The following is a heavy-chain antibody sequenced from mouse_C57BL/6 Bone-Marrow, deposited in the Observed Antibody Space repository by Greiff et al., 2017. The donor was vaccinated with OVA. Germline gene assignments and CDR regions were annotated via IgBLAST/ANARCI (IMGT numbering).Heavy chain of an antibody. J-gene: IGHJ1*03. V-gene: IGHV1-81*01. CDR2: IYPRSGNT. Sequence: VKLMESGAELARPGASVKLSCKASGYTFTSYGISWVKQRTGQGLEWIGEIYPRSGNTYYNEKFKGKATLTADKSSSTAYMELRSLTSEDSAVYFCARWGTTVISDFDVWGTGTTVTVSS. CDR1: GYTFTSYG. CDR3: ARWGTTVISDFDV. D-gene: IGHD1-1*01.